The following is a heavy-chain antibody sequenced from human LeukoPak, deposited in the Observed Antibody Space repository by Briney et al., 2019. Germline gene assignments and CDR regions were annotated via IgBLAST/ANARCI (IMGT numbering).Heavy chain of an antibody. CDR3: AKDFTLSV. V-gene: IGHV3-23*01. CDR1: GFTFNNYA. J-gene: IGHJ4*02. Sequence: GGSLRLSCAASGFTFNNYAMSWVRQAPGKGLEGVLGISGTGGRTYYAESVKGRFTISRDNSKSTLYLQMNGLRVEDTAVYYCAKDFTLSVWGQGTLVTVSS. D-gene: IGHD5/OR15-5a*01. CDR2: ISGTGGRT.